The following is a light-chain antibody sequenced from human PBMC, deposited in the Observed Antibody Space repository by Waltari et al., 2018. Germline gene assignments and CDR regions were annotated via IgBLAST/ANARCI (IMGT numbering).Light chain of an antibody. CDR2: GAS. Sequence: TQSPGALSLSPGERSTLSCRVSQSVSSSYLAWYQLKPGQAPRLLIFGASSRSTGLPDRFSGSGSGTDFTLTISRLEPEDFAVYYCQQYGDSSGWTFGQGTKVEIK. CDR3: QQYGDSSGWT. CDR1: QSVSSSY. J-gene: IGKJ1*01. V-gene: IGKV3-20*01.